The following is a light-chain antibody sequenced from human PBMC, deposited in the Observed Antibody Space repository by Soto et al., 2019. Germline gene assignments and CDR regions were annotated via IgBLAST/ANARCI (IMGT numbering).Light chain of an antibody. V-gene: IGLV2-14*01. CDR3: SSDTSSSTLV. CDR1: SNDVGGYNY. Sequence: QSALTQPASVSGSPGQSITISCTGTSNDVGGYNYVSWYQQHPGKAPKLMIYDVSNRPSGVSNRFSGSKSGNTASLTISGPQAEDEAPYYCSSDTSSSTLVFGGGTKLTVL. CDR2: DVS. J-gene: IGLJ2*01.